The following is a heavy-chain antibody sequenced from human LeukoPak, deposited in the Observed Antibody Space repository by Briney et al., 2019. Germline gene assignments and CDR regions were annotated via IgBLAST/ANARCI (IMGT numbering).Heavy chain of an antibody. J-gene: IGHJ4*02. V-gene: IGHV3-7*01. Sequence: GGSLRLSCAASGLTFTKYWMSWVRQAPGKGLEWVADIKHDATKEYYADSVKGRFTVSRDNVNNLLFLQMNSLTAEDSAVYYCAALWDGGYWGQGTLVTVYS. D-gene: IGHD3-16*01. CDR2: IKHDATKE. CDR3: AALWDGGY. CDR1: GLTFTKYW.